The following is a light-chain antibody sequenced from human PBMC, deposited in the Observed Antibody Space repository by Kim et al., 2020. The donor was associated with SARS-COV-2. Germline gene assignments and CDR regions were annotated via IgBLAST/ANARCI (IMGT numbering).Light chain of an antibody. CDR1: QSITGW. V-gene: IGKV1-5*03. CDR3: QQYKNYPRT. Sequence: DIQMTQSPSTLSASVGDRVSITCRASQSITGWLAWYQQKPGKAPKLLIHRTSTLQSGVPSRFSGSGSGAEFTLTISSLQPDDFAIYYCQQYKNYPRTFGQGTKVEIK. J-gene: IGKJ1*01. CDR2: RTS.